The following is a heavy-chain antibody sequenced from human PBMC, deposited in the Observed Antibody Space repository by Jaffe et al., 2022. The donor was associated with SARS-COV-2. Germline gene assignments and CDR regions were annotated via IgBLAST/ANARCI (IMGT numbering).Heavy chain of an antibody. J-gene: IGHJ3*01. CDR2: ISPSGDKT. D-gene: IGHD5-12*01. Sequence: EVQLAQSGGAFVHPGESLRLSCAASGFAFSSYTMGWVRQAPGKGLEWVSDISPSGDKTYYADSVRGRFTISRDNSKNTLSLQMNSLRAEDTALYHCAKASIIGSAYDVWGQGTLVTVSS. V-gene: IGHV3-23*04. CDR3: AKASIIGSAYDV. CDR1: GFAFSSYT.